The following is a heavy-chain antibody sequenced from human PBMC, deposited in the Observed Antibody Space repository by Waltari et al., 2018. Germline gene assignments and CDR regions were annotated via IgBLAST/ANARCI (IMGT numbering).Heavy chain of an antibody. CDR1: GGSFSGYY. V-gene: IGHV4-34*01. J-gene: IGHJ4*02. D-gene: IGHD5-18*01. Sequence: QVQLQQWGAGLLKPSETLSLTCAVYGGSFSGYYWSWIRQPPGKGLEWIGEINHSGSTNYNPSLKSRVTISVDTSKNQFSLKLSSVTAADTAVYDCARGGTAMLPSGYGGQGTLVTVSS. CDR3: ARGGTAMLPSGY. CDR2: INHSGST.